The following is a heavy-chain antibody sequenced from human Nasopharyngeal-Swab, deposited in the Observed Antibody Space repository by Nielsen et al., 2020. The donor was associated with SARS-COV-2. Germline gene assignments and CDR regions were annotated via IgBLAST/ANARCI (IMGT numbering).Heavy chain of an antibody. CDR2: ISSRSNYI. CDR3: ARDLGSGWALGY. CDR1: GFTFSTYS. D-gene: IGHD6-19*01. V-gene: IGHV3-21*01. Sequence: GGSLRLSCAASGFTFSTYSMNWVRQAPGKGLEWVSGISSRSNYIYYADSVKGRFTISRDSAKNSLFLQMNSLRVEDTAVYFCARDLGSGWALGYWGQGSLVTVSS. J-gene: IGHJ4*02.